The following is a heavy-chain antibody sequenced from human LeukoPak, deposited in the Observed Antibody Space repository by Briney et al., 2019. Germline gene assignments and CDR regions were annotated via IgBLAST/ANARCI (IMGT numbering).Heavy chain of an antibody. CDR2: IYTSGST. V-gene: IGHV4-4*07. D-gene: IGHD3-22*01. CDR3: ARHATYYYDSSGYHDAFDI. Sequence: SETLSLTCTVSGGSISSYYWSWIRQPAGKGLEWIGRIYTSGSTNYNPSLKSRVTMSVDTSKNQFSLKLSSVTAADTAVYYCARHATYYYDSSGYHDAFDIWGQGTMVTVSS. CDR1: GGSISSYY. J-gene: IGHJ3*02.